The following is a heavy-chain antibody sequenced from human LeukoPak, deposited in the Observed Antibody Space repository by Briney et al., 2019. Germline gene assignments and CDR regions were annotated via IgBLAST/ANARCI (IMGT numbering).Heavy chain of an antibody. Sequence: SETLSLTCTVFGGSISSYYWSWIRQPPGKGLEWIGYIYTSGSTNYNPSLKSRVTISVDTSKNQFSLELSSVTAADTAVYYCARLRRDSSGYYLDYWGQGTLVTVSS. J-gene: IGHJ4*02. V-gene: IGHV4-4*09. CDR1: GGSISSYY. CDR3: ARLRRDSSGYYLDY. D-gene: IGHD3-22*01. CDR2: IYTSGST.